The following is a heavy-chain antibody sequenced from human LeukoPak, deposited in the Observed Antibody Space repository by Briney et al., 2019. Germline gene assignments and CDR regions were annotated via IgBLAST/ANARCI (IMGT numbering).Heavy chain of an antibody. CDR2: INPNSGGT. V-gene: IGHV1-2*02. CDR1: GYDFTKYA. J-gene: IGHJ6*03. CDR3: AREVGATGSDYYYMDV. Sequence: ASVKVSCKASGYDFTKYAVQWVRQAPGQGLEWMGWINPNSGGTNYAQKFQGRVTMTRDTSISTAYMELSRLRSDDTAVYYCAREVGATGSDYYYMDVWGKGTTVTVSS. D-gene: IGHD1-26*01.